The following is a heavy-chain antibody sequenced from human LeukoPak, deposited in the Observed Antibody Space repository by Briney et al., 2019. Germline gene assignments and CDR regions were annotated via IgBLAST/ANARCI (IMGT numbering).Heavy chain of an antibody. Sequence: ASVKVSCKASGYTFTSYGISWVRQAPGQGLEWMGWISAYNGNTNYAQKFQGRVTMTRDTPISTAYMELSRLRSDDTAVYYCARDTDWSRPYYFDYWGQGTLVTVSS. D-gene: IGHD1-1*01. CDR1: GYTFTSYG. CDR2: ISAYNGNT. J-gene: IGHJ4*02. V-gene: IGHV1-18*01. CDR3: ARDTDWSRPYYFDY.